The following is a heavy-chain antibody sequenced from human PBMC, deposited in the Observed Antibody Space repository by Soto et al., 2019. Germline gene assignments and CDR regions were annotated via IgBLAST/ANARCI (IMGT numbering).Heavy chain of an antibody. CDR1: GGTFSRYA. Sequence: SVKVSCKASGGTFSRYAISWVRQAPGQGLEWMGGIIPIFGTANYAQKFQGRVTITADESTSTAYMELSSLRSEDTAVYYCARVTKEELDYYYYGMDVWGQGTTVTVSS. J-gene: IGHJ6*02. D-gene: IGHD3-10*01. V-gene: IGHV1-69*13. CDR3: ARVTKEELDYYYYGMDV. CDR2: IIPIFGTA.